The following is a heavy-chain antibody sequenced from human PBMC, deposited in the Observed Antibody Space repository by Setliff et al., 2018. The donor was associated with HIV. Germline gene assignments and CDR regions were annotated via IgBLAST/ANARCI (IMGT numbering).Heavy chain of an antibody. D-gene: IGHD5-12*01. CDR2: ISTYNGNT. CDR1: VYTYTNYN. J-gene: IGHJ4*02. V-gene: IGHV1-18*01. Sequence: ASVKVSCMASVYTYTNYNLNWVRQAPGQGLEWMGWISTYNGNTHYAQKLQGRVTMTPDTSTSTAYMQLRSLRSDDTAVNYCARGRWLQSAFDYWGQGTLVTVSS. CDR3: ARGRWLQSAFDY.